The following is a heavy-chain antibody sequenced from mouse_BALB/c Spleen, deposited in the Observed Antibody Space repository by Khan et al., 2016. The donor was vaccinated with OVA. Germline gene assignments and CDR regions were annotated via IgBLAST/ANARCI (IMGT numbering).Heavy chain of an antibody. CDR1: GFSLSRYN. D-gene: IGHD2-14*01. CDR3: ARAYYRYDGYYAMDY. V-gene: IGHV2-6-4*01. J-gene: IGHJ4*01. Sequence: QMQLEESGPGLVAPSQSLSITCTVSGFSLSRYNIHWVRQPPGKGLEWLGIIWGGGGTDYNSTLKSRLSISKDNSKSQVFLKMNSLQTDDTAMYYCARAYYRYDGYYAMDYWGQGTSFTVSS. CDR2: IWGGGGT.